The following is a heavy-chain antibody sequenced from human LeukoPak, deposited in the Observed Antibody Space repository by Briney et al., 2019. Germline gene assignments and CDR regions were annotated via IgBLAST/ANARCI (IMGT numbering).Heavy chain of an antibody. CDR1: GFTFSSYA. J-gene: IGHJ3*02. D-gene: IGHD1-26*01. CDR2: ISTDGNTK. Sequence: GGSLRLSCAASGFTFSSYAMHWVRQAPGKGLEWAAVISTDGNTKYYADSVKGRFTISRDNSNNTLYLQMSSLRADDTAIYYCARRRIVGSTDDAFDIWGQGTMVTLSS. V-gene: IGHV3-30-3*01. CDR3: ARRRIVGSTDDAFDI.